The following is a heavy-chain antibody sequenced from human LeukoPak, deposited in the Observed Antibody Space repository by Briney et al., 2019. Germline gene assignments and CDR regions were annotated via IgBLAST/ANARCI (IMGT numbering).Heavy chain of an antibody. CDR2: ISSSGSTI. Sequence: GGSLRLSCAASGFTFSDYYMSWIRQAPGKGLEWVSYISSSGSTIYYADSVKGRFTISRDNAKNSLYLQMHSLRAEDTAVYYCARNYYDSSGYPPFDYWGQGTLVTVSS. V-gene: IGHV3-11*01. CDR1: GFTFSDYY. J-gene: IGHJ4*02. CDR3: ARNYYDSSGYPPFDY. D-gene: IGHD3-22*01.